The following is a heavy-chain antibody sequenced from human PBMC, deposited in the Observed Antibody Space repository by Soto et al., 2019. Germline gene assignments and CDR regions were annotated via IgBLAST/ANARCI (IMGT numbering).Heavy chain of an antibody. CDR2: IHHSGTT. J-gene: IGHJ5*02. CDR3: ARVRQYCSGTSCYLDP. V-gene: IGHV4-4*02. Sequence: LSLTCGVSGGSISSTNWWHWVRQPPGKGLEWIGEIHHSGTTNYNPSLKSRVAISVDKSKNQFSLKVNSVTAADTAVYYCARVRQYCSGTSCYLDPWGQGTLVTVSS. D-gene: IGHD2-2*01. CDR1: GGSISSTNW.